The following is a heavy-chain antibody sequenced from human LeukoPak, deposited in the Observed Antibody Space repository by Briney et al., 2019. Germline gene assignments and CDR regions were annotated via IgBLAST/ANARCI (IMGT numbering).Heavy chain of an antibody. CDR1: GGSFSGYY. CDR3: ARGPRVMARGVIDY. Sequence: SETLSLTCAVYGGSFSGYYWSWIRQPPGKGLEWIGEINRSGSTNYNPSLKSRVTISVDTSKNQFSLKLSSVTAADTAVYHCARGPRVMARGVIDYWGQGTLVTVSS. CDR2: INRSGST. J-gene: IGHJ4*02. D-gene: IGHD3-10*01. V-gene: IGHV4-34*01.